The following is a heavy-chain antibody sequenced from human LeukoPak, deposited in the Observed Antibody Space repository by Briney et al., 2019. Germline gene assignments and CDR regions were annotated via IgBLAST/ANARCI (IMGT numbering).Heavy chain of an antibody. Sequence: SQTLSLTCTVSGGSISSGSYYWSWIRQPAGKGLEWIGRIYTSGSTNYNPSLKSRVTISVDTSKNQFSLKLSSVTAADMAVYYCARVGRYCSSTSCYTGWFDPWGQGTLVTVSS. CDR3: ARVGRYCSSTSCYTGWFDP. CDR1: GGSISSGSYY. V-gene: IGHV4-61*02. J-gene: IGHJ5*02. CDR2: IYTSGST. D-gene: IGHD2-2*02.